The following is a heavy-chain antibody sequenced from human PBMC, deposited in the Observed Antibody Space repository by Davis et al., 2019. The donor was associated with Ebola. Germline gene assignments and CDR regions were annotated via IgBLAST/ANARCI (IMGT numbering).Heavy chain of an antibody. D-gene: IGHD6-19*01. CDR3: AKDIGAILAVAVDY. J-gene: IGHJ4*02. CDR1: GFTFSDYY. V-gene: IGHV3-11*01. CDR2: ISSSGSTI. Sequence: GESLKISCAASGFTFSDYYMSWIRQAPGKGLEWVSYISSSGSTIYYADSVKGRFTISRDNAKNSLYLQMNSLRAEDTALYYCAKDIGAILAVAVDYWGQGTLVTVSS.